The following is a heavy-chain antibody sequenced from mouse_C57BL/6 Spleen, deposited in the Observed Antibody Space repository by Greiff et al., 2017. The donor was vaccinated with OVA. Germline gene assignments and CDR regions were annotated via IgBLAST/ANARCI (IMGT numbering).Heavy chain of an antibody. CDR3: ARGDYHWYFDV. CDR2: IYPTDGST. D-gene: IGHD2-4*01. J-gene: IGHJ1*03. V-gene: IGHV1-78*01. Sequence: QVQLKESDAELVKPGASVTISCKASGYTFTDYTIHWMKQRPEQGLEWIGYIYPTDGSTKYNEKFTGKATLTADKSSSTAYMQLNSLTSEDSAVYFCARGDYHWYFDVWGTGTTVTVSS. CDR1: GYTFTDYT.